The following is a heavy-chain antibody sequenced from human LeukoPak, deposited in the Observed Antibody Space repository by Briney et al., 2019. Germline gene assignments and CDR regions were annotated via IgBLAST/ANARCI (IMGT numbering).Heavy chain of an antibody. CDR3: ARDGGSGSYYQYYFDY. CDR1: GVSISSSNW. D-gene: IGHD3-10*01. CDR2: VHHSGET. V-gene: IGHV4-4*02. Sequence: SETLSLTCAVSGVSISSSNWWSWVRQSPGKGLEWIGEVHHSGETNYNPSLKSRVTISVDTSKNQFSLKLSSVTAADTAVYYCARDGGSGSYYQYYFDYWGQGTLVTVSS. J-gene: IGHJ4*02.